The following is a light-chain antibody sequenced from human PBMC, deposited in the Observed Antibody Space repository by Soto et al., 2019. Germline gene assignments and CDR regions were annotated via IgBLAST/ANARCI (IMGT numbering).Light chain of an antibody. V-gene: IGKV1-39*01. J-gene: IGKJ2*01. CDR2: AAS. CDR1: QSISSY. CDR3: QQSYSTLAYT. Sequence: DIQMTQSPSSLSASVGDRVTITCRASQSISSYLNWYQQKPGKAPKLLIYAASGLQSGVPSRFSGSGSGTDFTLTISSLQPEDFATYYCQQSYSTLAYTFGQGTKLEIK.